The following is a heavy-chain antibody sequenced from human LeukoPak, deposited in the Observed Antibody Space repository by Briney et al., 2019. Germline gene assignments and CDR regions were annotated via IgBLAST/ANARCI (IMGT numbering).Heavy chain of an antibody. V-gene: IGHV4-59*08. CDR1: GGSISSYY. CDR2: IYYSGST. J-gene: IGHJ6*02. CDR3: ARRSYGSASPLRMDV. Sequence: PSETLSLTCTVSGGSISSYYWTWIRQPPGKGLEWIGYIYYSGSTNYNPSLKSRVTISVDTSKNQFSLKLSPVTAADTAVYCCARRSYGSASPLRMDVWGQGTTVTVSS. D-gene: IGHD3-10*01.